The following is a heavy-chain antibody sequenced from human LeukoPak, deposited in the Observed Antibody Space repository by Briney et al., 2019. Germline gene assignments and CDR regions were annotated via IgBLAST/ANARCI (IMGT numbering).Heavy chain of an antibody. J-gene: IGHJ2*01. Sequence: PSETLSLTCTVSGGSVSSGSYYWSWIRQPPGTGLERIGYIYYSGSTNYNPSLKSRVTISVDTSKNQFSLKLSSVTAADTAVYYCARKGAAAVAGYFDLWGRGTLVTVSS. V-gene: IGHV4-61*01. CDR3: ARKGAAAVAGYFDL. CDR2: IYYSGST. CDR1: GGSVSSGSYY. D-gene: IGHD6-13*01.